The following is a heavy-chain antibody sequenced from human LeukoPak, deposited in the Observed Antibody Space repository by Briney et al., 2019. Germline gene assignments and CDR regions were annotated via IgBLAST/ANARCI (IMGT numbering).Heavy chain of an antibody. CDR2: IYYSGST. V-gene: IGHV4-31*03. J-gene: IGHJ6*02. D-gene: IGHD3-22*01. Sequence: PSETLSLTCTVSGGPISSGGYYWSWIRQHPGKGLEWIGYIYYSGSTYYNPSLKSRDTISVDTSKNQFSLKLSSVTAADTAVYYCARGTYGVIVVVIPFYYGMDVWGQGITVTVSS. CDR1: GGPISSGGYY. CDR3: ARGTYGVIVVVIPFYYGMDV.